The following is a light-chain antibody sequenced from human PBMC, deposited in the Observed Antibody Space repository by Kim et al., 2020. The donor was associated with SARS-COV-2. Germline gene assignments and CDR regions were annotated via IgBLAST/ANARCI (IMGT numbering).Light chain of an antibody. J-gene: IGLJ3*02. CDR3: QVWDSRTVV. Sequence: SVALGQTATIPCGGSNIENKNVHWYHQRPGQAPVLVMYRDKKRPSGIPERLSGSNSGNTATLTISRVEAGDEGDYYCQVWDSRTVVFGGGTKVTVL. V-gene: IGLV3-9*01. CDR2: RDK. CDR1: NIENKN.